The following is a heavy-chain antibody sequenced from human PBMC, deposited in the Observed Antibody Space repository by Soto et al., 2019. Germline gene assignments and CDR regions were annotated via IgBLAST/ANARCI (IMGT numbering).Heavy chain of an antibody. CDR2: IYPGDSDT. CDR1: GYTFSNYW. CDR3: VRGWGYCSGGSCYGGDYFDY. J-gene: IGHJ4*02. V-gene: IGHV5-51*01. Sequence: PGESLKISCRGSGYTFSNYWIGWVRQMPGKGLEWMGLIYPGDSDTRTSPSFQGQVTISADKPINTAYLQWSSLKASDSAMYYCVRGWGYCSGGSCYGGDYFDYWGQGTQVSVSS. D-gene: IGHD2-15*01.